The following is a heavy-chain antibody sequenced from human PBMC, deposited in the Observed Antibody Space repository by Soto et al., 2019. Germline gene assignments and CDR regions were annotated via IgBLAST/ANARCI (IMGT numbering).Heavy chain of an antibody. CDR1: GYTFTNYY. D-gene: IGHD3-22*01. J-gene: IGHJ5*02. V-gene: IGHV1-46*03. Sequence: QVHLVQSGAEVKKPGASVKVSCKGSGYTFTNYYMHWVRQTPGQGLEWMGTINPSGGRTSYAQKFQGRVTMTRDTSTSTVYMELSSLRSEDTAVYYSASYYYDSRGYIDPWGQETLATVSS. CDR2: INPSGGRT. CDR3: ASYYYDSRGYIDP.